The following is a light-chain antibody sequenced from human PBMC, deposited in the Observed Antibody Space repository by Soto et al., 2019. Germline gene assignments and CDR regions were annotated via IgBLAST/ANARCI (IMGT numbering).Light chain of an antibody. V-gene: IGKV3D-15*01. J-gene: IGKJ1*01. CDR3: QQYNNWPLT. Sequence: EIVMTQSPATLSVSPGERATLSCRASQSVSSNLAWYQQKPGQAPRLLIYGASIRATGIPARFSGSGSGTEFTLTISSLQSEDFGVYYCQQYNNWPLTFGQGTKVEIK. CDR1: QSVSSN. CDR2: GAS.